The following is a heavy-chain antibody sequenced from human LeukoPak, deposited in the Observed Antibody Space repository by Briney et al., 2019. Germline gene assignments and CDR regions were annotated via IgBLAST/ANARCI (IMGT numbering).Heavy chain of an antibody. D-gene: IGHD5-18*01. V-gene: IGHV1-46*01. J-gene: IGHJ1*01. CDR3: ARDSGYSYGPGRGGFQQ. CDR1: GYTFTSYY. Sequence: ASVKVSCKASGYTFTSYYMHWVRQAPGQGLEWMGIINPSGGSTSYAQKFQGRVTMTRDTSTSTVYMELSSLRSEDTAVYYCARDSGYSYGPGRGGFQQWGQGNLVTVSS. CDR2: INPSGGST.